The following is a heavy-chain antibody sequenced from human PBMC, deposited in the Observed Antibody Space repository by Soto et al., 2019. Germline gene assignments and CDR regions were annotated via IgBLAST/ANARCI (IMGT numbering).Heavy chain of an antibody. CDR3: ARVNTAMGLGTNCDY. CDR2: LNSDGSSP. Sequence: EVQLVESGGGLVQPGGSLRLSCAASGFTFSSYWMHWVRQAPGKGLVWVSRLNSDGSSPHYADSVKGRFTISRDNAKNTLYLQMNSLRAEDTAVYYCARVNTAMGLGTNCDYWGQGTLVTVSS. V-gene: IGHV3-74*01. CDR1: GFTFSSYW. J-gene: IGHJ4*02. D-gene: IGHD5-18*01.